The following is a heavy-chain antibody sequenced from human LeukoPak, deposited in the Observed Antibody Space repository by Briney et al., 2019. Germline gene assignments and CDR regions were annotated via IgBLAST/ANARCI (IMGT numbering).Heavy chain of an antibody. D-gene: IGHD3-16*01. CDR1: GGSMSSYY. V-gene: IGHV4-59*01. CDR3: AREIDPWIGAFYFDY. J-gene: IGHJ4*02. Sequence: SETLSLTCTVSGGSMSSYYWSWIRQPPGKGLEWIGYIYYSGSTNYNPSLKSRVTISVDTSKNQFSLKLSSVTAADTAVYYCAREIDPWIGAFYFDYWGQGTQVTVSS. CDR2: IYYSGST.